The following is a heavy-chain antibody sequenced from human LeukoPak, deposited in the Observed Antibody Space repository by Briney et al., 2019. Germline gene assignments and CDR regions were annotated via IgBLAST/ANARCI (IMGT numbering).Heavy chain of an antibody. CDR3: ASFFDRISEDYFDY. Sequence: SVKVSCKASGGXFSSYAISWVRQAPGQGLEWMGGIIPIFGTANYAQKFQGRVTITAVESTSTAYMELSSLRSEDTAVYYCASFFDRISEDYFDYWGQGTLVTVSS. CDR2: IIPIFGTA. CDR1: GGXFSSYA. V-gene: IGHV1-69*01. D-gene: IGHD2-21*01. J-gene: IGHJ4*02.